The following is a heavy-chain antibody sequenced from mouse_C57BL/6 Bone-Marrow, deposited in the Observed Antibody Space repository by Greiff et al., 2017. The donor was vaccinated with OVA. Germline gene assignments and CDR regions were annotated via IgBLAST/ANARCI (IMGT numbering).Heavy chain of an antibody. V-gene: IGHV5-16*01. CDR3: ARDVNYGSSYPYWYFDV. CDR2: INYDGSST. J-gene: IGHJ1*03. Sequence: EVMLVESEGGLVQPGSSLKLSCTASGFTFSDYYMAWVRQVPEKGLEWVANINYDGSSTYYLDSLKSRFIISRDNAKNILYLQMSSLKSEDTATYYCARDVNYGSSYPYWYFDVWGTGTTVTVSS. CDR1: GFTFSDYY. D-gene: IGHD1-1*01.